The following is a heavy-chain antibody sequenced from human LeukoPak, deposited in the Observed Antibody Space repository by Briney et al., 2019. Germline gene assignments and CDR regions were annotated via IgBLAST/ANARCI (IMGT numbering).Heavy chain of an antibody. CDR2: IYPGDSDT. CDR3: ARPLEMATLSGLHI. Sequence: GESLKISCKGSGSTFTNYWIAWVRQMPGKGLEWMGIIYPGDSDTRYSPSFQGQVTISADKSISTAYLRWSSLKASDTAMYYCARPLEMATLSGLHIWGQGTMVTVSS. J-gene: IGHJ3*02. V-gene: IGHV5-51*01. CDR1: GSTFTNYW. D-gene: IGHD5-24*01.